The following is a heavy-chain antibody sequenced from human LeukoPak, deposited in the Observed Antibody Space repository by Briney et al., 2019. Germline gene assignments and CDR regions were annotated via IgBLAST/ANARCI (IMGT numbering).Heavy chain of an antibody. CDR1: GFTFSSYG. CDR2: IRYDGSNK. D-gene: IGHD5-18*01. CDR3: AKDTTPRYSYGAFDY. Sequence: GGSLRLSCAASGFTFSSYGMHWVRQAPGKGLEWVAFIRYDGSNKYYADSVKGRFTISRDNSKNTLYLQMNSLRAEDTAVYYCAKDTTPRYSYGAFDYWGQGTLVTVSS. V-gene: IGHV3-30*02. J-gene: IGHJ4*02.